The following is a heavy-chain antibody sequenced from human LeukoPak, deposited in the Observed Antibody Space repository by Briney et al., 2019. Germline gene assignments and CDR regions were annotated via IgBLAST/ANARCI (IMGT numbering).Heavy chain of an antibody. D-gene: IGHD1-1*01. V-gene: IGHV1-69*06. Sequence: SVKVSCKASADTFSNYPISWGRQAPGRGLEWMGGIIPIFNTTNYAQKFQGRVMITADKSTNSAYMELSSLRSEDTAVYYCARAAGTTFRTTTFDSWGQGTRVTVSS. J-gene: IGHJ4*02. CDR2: IIPIFNTT. CDR3: ARAAGTTFRTTTFDS. CDR1: ADTFSNYP.